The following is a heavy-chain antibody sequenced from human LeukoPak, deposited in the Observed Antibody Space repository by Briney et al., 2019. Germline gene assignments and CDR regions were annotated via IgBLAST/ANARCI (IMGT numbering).Heavy chain of an antibody. D-gene: IGHD6-13*01. CDR2: IWYDGSNK. V-gene: IGHV3-33*01. CDR1: GFTFSSYG. J-gene: IGHJ4*02. CDR3: ARGLAAGLIDY. Sequence: GGSLRLSCAASGFTFSSYGMHWVRQAPGKGLEWVAVIWYDGSNKYYADSVKGRLTISRDNSKNTLYLQMNSLRAEDTAVYYCARGLAAGLIDYWGQGTLVTVSS.